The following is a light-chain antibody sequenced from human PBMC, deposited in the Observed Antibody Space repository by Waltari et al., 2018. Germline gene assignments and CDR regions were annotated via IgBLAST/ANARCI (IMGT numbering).Light chain of an antibody. V-gene: IGLV1-40*01. CDR2: ANS. J-gene: IGLJ3*02. Sequence: QSVLTQPPSVSGAPGPRVTISCTGSTSNIGAGYDVPWSQQLPGTAPKLLMYANSHRPSGVPDRFSGSKNGTSASLAITGLQAEDEADYYCQSYDSSLSDSRVFGGGTKLTVL. CDR3: QSYDSSLSDSRV. CDR1: TSNIGAGYD.